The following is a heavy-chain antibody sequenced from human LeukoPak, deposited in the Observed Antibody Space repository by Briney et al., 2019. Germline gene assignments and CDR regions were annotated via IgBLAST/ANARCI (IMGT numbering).Heavy chain of an antibody. CDR1: GFTFSSYA. Sequence: GGSLRLSCAASGFTFSSYAMHWVRQAPGKGLEYVSAISSNGGSTYYANSVKGRFTISRDNSKNTLHLQMGSLRADDTAVYYCAVELLVPVPVKAFDYWGEGTLVTVSS. CDR2: ISSNGGST. CDR3: AVELLVPVPVKAFDY. V-gene: IGHV3-64*01. D-gene: IGHD1-7*01. J-gene: IGHJ4*02.